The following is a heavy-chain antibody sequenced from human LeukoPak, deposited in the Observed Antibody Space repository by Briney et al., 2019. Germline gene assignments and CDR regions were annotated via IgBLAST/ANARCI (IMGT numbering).Heavy chain of an antibody. CDR3: AKAHSSSWFYAYFDY. V-gene: IGHV3-23*01. Sequence: PGGSLRLSCAVSGFSFNNYAMIWVRQAPGKGLEWVSGISSGSGGTTYYADFVKGRFTIFRDSSENTLYLQMHSLRAEDSAVYYCAKAHSSSWFYAYFDYWGQGTLVTVSS. CDR1: GFSFNNYA. J-gene: IGHJ4*02. D-gene: IGHD6-13*01. CDR2: ISSGSGGTT.